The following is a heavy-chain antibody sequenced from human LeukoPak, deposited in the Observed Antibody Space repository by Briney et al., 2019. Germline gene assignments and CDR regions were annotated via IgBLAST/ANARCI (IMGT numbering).Heavy chain of an antibody. CDR3: TRNPVTTKYFDY. J-gene: IGHJ4*02. Sequence: ASVKVSCKASGYTFTSYYMHWVRQAPGQGLEWMGIINPSGGSTRYAQKFQGRVTMTRDTSTSTVYMELSSLRSEDTAVYYCTRNPVTTKYFDYWGQGTLVTVSS. CDR1: GYTFTSYY. V-gene: IGHV1-46*01. CDR2: INPSGGST. D-gene: IGHD4-17*01.